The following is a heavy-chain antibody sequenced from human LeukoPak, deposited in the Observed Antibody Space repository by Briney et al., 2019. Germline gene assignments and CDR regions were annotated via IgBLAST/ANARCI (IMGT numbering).Heavy chain of an antibody. CDR2: INHSGST. D-gene: IGHD6-6*01. CDR1: GASFSGYY. J-gene: IGHJ6*03. Sequence: RPSETLSLTCAVYGASFSGYYWSGIGQPPGKGLDWVGEINHSGSTNYNPSLKSRVTISVDPSKHQFSLKLSSVTAADTAVYYCARAASSCVSLCMDVWGKGTTVTVSS. V-gene: IGHV4-34*01. CDR3: ARAASSCVSLCMDV.